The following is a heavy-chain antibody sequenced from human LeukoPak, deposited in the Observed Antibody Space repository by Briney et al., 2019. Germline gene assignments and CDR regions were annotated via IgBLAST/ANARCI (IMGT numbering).Heavy chain of an antibody. CDR1: GFTFSSYR. V-gene: IGHV3-7*01. CDR3: ARENMVRGVSWFDP. CDR2: IKQDGSEK. D-gene: IGHD3-10*01. Sequence: PGGSLRLSCAASGFTFSSYRMSWVRQAPGKGLEWVANIKQDGSEKYYVDSVKGRFTISRDNAKNSLYLQMNSLRAEDTAVYYCARENMVRGVSWFDPWGQGTLVAVSS. J-gene: IGHJ5*02.